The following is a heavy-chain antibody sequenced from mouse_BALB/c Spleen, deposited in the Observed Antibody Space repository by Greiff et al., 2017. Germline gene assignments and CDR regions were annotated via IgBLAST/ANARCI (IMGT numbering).Heavy chain of an antibody. V-gene: IGHV7-3*02. Sequence: EVKVVESGGGLVQPGGSLRLSCATSGFTFTDYYMSWVRQPPGKALEWLGFIRNKANGYTTEYSASVKGRFTISRDNSQSILYLQMNTLRAEDSATYYCARADRGAMDYWGQGTSVTVSS. D-gene: IGHD2-14*01. J-gene: IGHJ4*01. CDR1: GFTFTDYY. CDR3: ARADRGAMDY. CDR2: IRNKANGYTT.